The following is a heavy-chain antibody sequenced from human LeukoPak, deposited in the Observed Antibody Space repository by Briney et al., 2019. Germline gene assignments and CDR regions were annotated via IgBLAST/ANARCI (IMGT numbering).Heavy chain of an antibody. CDR3: ARDGTVTAGPFDP. CDR1: GITFSSFG. J-gene: IGHJ5*02. D-gene: IGHD4-11*01. V-gene: IGHV3-33*01. Sequence: GGSLRLSCAAPGITFSSFGMHWLRQAPGKGLEWVAFIWYDGSNKYYADSVKGRFTISRDNSKNTLYLQMNSLRAEDTAVYYCARDGTVTAGPFDPWGRGTLVTVSS. CDR2: IWYDGSNK.